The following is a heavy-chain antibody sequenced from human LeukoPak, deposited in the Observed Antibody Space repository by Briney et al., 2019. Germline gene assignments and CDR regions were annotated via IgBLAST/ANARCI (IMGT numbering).Heavy chain of an antibody. CDR1: GGPISIGGYY. D-gene: IGHD3-10*01. J-gene: IGHJ5*02. V-gene: IGHV4-31*03. Sequence: SQTLSLTCTVSGGPISIGGYYWSWIRQHPGKGLEWIGDIYYSGSTYYNPSLKSRVTISVDTSKNQFSLKLSSVTAADTAVYYCARDHYGSGSSGFDPWGQGTLVTVSS. CDR3: ARDHYGSGSSGFDP. CDR2: IYYSGST.